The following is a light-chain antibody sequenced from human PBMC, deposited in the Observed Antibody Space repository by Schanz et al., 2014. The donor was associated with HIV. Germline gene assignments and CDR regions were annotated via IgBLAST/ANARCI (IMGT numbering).Light chain of an antibody. Sequence: PGERATLSCRTSQSVGGSQLAWYQHKRGQAPRLLIYATSFRATGIPDRFSGSGSGTDFTLTISRLEPEDFAVYYCQHHATSPRTFGQGTRVEIK. CDR1: QSVGGSQ. V-gene: IGKV3-20*01. CDR2: ATS. CDR3: QHHATSPRT. J-gene: IGKJ1*01.